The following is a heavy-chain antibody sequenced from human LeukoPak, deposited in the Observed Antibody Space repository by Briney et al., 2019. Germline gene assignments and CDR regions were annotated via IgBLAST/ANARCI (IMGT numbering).Heavy chain of an antibody. D-gene: IGHD6-19*01. Sequence: GGSLRLSCAASGFTFSSYGMHWVRQAPGKGLEWVAVISYDGSNKYYADSVKGRFTISRDNSKNTLYLQMNSLRAEDTAEYYCAKRARYNSARATDFDSWGQGTQVTVSS. V-gene: IGHV3-30*18. CDR3: AKRARYNSARATDFDS. CDR1: GFTFSSYG. J-gene: IGHJ4*02. CDR2: ISYDGSNK.